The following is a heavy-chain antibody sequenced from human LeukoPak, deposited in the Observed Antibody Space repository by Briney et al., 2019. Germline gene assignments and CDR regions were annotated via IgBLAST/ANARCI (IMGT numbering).Heavy chain of an antibody. V-gene: IGHV1-18*01. Sequence: ASVKVSCKASGYTFTSYGISWVRQAPGQGLEWMGWISAYNGNTNYAQKLQGRVTMTTDTSTSTAYMELRSLRSDDTAVYYCARDTSSGWVPNPVDYWGQGTLVTVSS. CDR3: ARDTSSGWVPNPVDY. D-gene: IGHD6-19*01. CDR1: GYTFTSYG. CDR2: ISAYNGNT. J-gene: IGHJ4*02.